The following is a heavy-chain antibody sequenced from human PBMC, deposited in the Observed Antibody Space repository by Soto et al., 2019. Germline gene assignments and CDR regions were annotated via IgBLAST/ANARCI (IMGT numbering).Heavy chain of an antibody. D-gene: IGHD6-19*01. CDR3: ARDRLQWLVRAFAFDI. CDR1: GDSVSSNSAA. J-gene: IGHJ3*02. CDR2: TYYRSKWYN. V-gene: IGHV6-1*01. Sequence: PSQTLSLTCAISGDSVSSNSAAWNWIRQSPSRGLEWLGRTYYRSKWYNDYAVSVKSRITINPDTSKNQFSLQLNSVTPEDTAVYYCARDRLQWLVRAFAFDIWGQGTMLTVSS.